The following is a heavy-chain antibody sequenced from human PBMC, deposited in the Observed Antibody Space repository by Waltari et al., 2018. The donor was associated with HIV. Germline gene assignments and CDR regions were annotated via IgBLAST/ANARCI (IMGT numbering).Heavy chain of an antibody. CDR2: INHSGST. CDR1: GGSFSGFY. CDR3: ARHFVVDIVSYYFDY. Sequence: QVQLQQWGAGLVKPSETLSLTCAVYGGSFSGFYWSWIRQSPGKGLEWIGEINHSGSTNSNPYLKSRATRSVDTSKNQFSLRLTSVTAADTAMYWCARHFVVDIVSYYFDYWGQGTLVTV. D-gene: IGHD5-12*01. J-gene: IGHJ4*02. V-gene: IGHV4-34*01.